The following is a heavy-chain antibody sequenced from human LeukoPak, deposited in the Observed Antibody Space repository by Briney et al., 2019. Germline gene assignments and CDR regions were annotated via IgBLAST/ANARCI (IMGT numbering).Heavy chain of an antibody. J-gene: IGHJ4*02. D-gene: IGHD4/OR15-4a*01. V-gene: IGHV3-30*02. CDR2: IRYDGSNK. CDR3: ARSGLSRFDY. Sequence: GGSLRLSCAASGFTFSTYGMHWVRQAPGKGLEWVAFIRYDGSNKYYADSVKGRFTIPRDNSKNTLYLQMTSLRAEDTAVYYCARSGLSRFDYWGQGTLVTVSS. CDR1: GFTFSTYG.